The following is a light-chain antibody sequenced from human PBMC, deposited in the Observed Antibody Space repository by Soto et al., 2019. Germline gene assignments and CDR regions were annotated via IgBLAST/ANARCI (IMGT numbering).Light chain of an antibody. Sequence: EIVLTQSPGTLSLAPGERATLSCRASQSVSNNYLAWYQQKPGQAPRLLIYGASNRATGIPDRFSGSGSGTDFTLSISRLEPEDFAVYYCPQYNNLSPWTFGQGTKVDIX. J-gene: IGKJ1*01. CDR3: PQYNNLSPWT. CDR2: GAS. CDR1: QSVSNNY. V-gene: IGKV3-20*01.